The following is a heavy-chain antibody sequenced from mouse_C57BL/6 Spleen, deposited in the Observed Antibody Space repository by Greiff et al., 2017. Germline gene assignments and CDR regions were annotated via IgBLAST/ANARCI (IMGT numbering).Heavy chain of an antibody. Sequence: QVQLKQSGAELARPGASVKLSCKASGYTFTSYGISWVKQRTGQGLEWIGEIYPRSGNTYYNEKFKGKATLTADKSSSTAYMELRSLTSEDSAVYFCERSTTVVATEDYWGQGTTLTVSS. CDR3: ERSTTVVATEDY. V-gene: IGHV1-81*01. CDR2: IYPRSGNT. CDR1: GYTFTSYG. J-gene: IGHJ2*01. D-gene: IGHD1-1*01.